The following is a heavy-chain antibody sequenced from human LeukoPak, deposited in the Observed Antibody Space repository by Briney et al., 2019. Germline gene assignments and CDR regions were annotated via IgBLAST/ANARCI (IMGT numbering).Heavy chain of an antibody. J-gene: IGHJ4*02. CDR2: ISRGGRRK. D-gene: IGHD2-15*01. V-gene: IGHV3-30*18. CDR3: AKWNRGCFADY. Sequence: PGGSLRLSCAASGHTLCISGTVGAPPARDRGGEGGALISRGGRRKFYADSVEGRFTISRENSKNTVHVQMNSLRGEDAAVYFCAKWNRGCFADYWGQGTLVTVSS. CDR1: GHTLCISG.